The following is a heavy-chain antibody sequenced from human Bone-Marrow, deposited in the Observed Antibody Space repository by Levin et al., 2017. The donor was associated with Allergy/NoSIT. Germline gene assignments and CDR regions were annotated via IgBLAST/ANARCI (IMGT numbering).Heavy chain of an antibody. CDR1: GSTLSDFA. J-gene: IGHJ4*02. Sequence: GESLKISCKASGSTLSDFAMNWVRQAPGQGIEWMGWINTYTGNPTYAQDFTGRFVFSLDTSVNTAYLQISSLKATDTATYYCVRDSPRATGTDYWGQGTLVTVSS. D-gene: IGHD5-24*01. CDR2: INTYTGNP. CDR3: VRDSPRATGTDY. V-gene: IGHV7-4-1*02.